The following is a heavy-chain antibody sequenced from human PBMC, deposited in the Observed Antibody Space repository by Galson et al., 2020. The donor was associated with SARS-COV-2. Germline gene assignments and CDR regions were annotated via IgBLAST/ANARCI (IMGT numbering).Heavy chain of an antibody. CDR1: GDRVSSNNAA. CDR2: TYYRSEWYN. Sequence: ETSETLSLTCAISGDRVSSNNAAWNWIRQSPSRGLEWLGRTYYRSEWYNDYAVAVKSRITINPDTSKNQFSLQLNSVTPEDTAVYFCARESLRSGWYPFDYWGQGALVTVSS. CDR3: ARESLRSGWYPFDY. D-gene: IGHD6-19*01. J-gene: IGHJ4*02. V-gene: IGHV6-1*01.